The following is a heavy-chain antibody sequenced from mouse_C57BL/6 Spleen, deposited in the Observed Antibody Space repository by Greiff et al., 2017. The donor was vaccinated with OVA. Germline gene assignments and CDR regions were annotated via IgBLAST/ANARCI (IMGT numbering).Heavy chain of an antibody. CDR2: ISDGGSYT. J-gene: IGHJ3*01. V-gene: IGHV5-4*01. CDR3: SRGEGLAWFAY. D-gene: IGHD3-3*01. CDR1: GFTFSSYA. Sequence: EVQLVESGGGLVKPGGSLKLSCAASGFTFSSYAMSWVRQTPEKRLEWVATISDGGSYTYYPDNVKGRFTISRDNAKNNLYLQMSHLKSEDTAMYYCSRGEGLAWFAYWGQGTLVTVSA.